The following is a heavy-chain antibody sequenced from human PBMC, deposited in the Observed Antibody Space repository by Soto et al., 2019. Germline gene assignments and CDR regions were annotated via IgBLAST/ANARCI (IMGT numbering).Heavy chain of an antibody. CDR1: RGSISSSNW. V-gene: IGHV4-4*02. D-gene: IGHD4-17*01. CDR2: IYHSGST. CDR3: AGDDYCDDDAFDI. J-gene: IGHJ3*02. Sequence: QVQLQESGPGLVKPSGTLSLTCAVSRGSISSSNWWRWVRQPPGKGLKWLGEIYHSGSTNYNPSLKSRVTISVDKSKNQFSLKLSSVIAADTAVYYCAGDDYCDDDAFDILGQGTMVTVSS.